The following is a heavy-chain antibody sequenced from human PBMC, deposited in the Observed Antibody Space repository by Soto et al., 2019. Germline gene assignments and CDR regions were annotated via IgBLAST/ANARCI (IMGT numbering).Heavy chain of an antibody. J-gene: IGHJ5*02. Sequence: QVQLVQSGAEVKKPGASVKVSCKASGYIFSNYAVQWVRQAPGQSLEWMGWIHAGNGDTKYSQKFHGRVTITRDTSASIAYMELSGLRSEDTAVYYCARVPRYTSDIVEVPAVMFEDWFVPWGQGTLVTVSS. CDR1: GYIFSNYA. CDR3: ARVPRYTSDIVEVPAVMFEDWFVP. CDR2: IHAGNGDT. V-gene: IGHV1-3*01. D-gene: IGHD2-2*01.